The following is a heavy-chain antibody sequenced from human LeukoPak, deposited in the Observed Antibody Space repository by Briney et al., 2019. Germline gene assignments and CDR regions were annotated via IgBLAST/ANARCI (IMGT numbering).Heavy chain of an antibody. CDR3: AGEPRQLAY. CDR1: GGSFSSYW. Sequence: GGSLRLSCAVSGGSFSSYWMSWVRQVPGKGLEWVSSINEVGSDTRYADSVRGRFTISRDNAKNSLYLQMNSLRVEDTATYYCAGEPRQLAYWGQGTLVTVSS. J-gene: IGHJ4*02. D-gene: IGHD6-6*01. V-gene: IGHV3-7*03. CDR2: INEVGSDT.